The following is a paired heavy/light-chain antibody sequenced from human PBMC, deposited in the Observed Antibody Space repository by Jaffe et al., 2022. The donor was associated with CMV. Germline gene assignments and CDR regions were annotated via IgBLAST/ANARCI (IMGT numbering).Heavy chain of an antibody. CDR1: GYSFTSYW. Sequence: EVQLVQSGAEVKKPGESLRISCKGSGYSFTSYWISWVRQMPGKGLEWMGRIDPSDSYTNYSPSFQGHVTISADKSISTAYLQWSSLKASDTAMYYCARLVGCSGGSCYWIGDLNWFDPWGQGTLVTVSS. V-gene: IGHV5-10-1*03. J-gene: IGHJ5*02. CDR3: ARLVGCSGGSCYWIGDLNWFDP. D-gene: IGHD2-15*01. CDR2: IDPSDSYT.
Light chain of an antibody. V-gene: IGKV2-28*01. CDR1: QSLLHSNGYNY. J-gene: IGKJ5*01. Sequence: DIVMTQSPLSLPVTPGEPASISCRSSQSLLHSNGYNYLDWYLQKPGQSPQLLIYLGSNRASGVPDRFSGSGSGTDFTLKISRVEAEDVGVYYCMQALQTPVTFGQGTRLEIK. CDR3: MQALQTPVT. CDR2: LGS.